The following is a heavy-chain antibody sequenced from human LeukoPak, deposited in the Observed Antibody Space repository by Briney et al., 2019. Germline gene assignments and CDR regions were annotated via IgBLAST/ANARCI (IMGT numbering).Heavy chain of an antibody. CDR2: ISYSGST. J-gene: IGHJ4*02. Sequence: SETLSLTCSVSGDSISSYYWSWIRQPPGKGLEWIGYISYSGSTNYNPSLKSRVTISGDMSKNQFSLELSSVTAADTAVYYCARVRMGATAAPFDSWGQGTLVTVSS. CDR3: ARVRMGATAAPFDS. V-gene: IGHV4-59*01. D-gene: IGHD1-26*01. CDR1: GDSISSYY.